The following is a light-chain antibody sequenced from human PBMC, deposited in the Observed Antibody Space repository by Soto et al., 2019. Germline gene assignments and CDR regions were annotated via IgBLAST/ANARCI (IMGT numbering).Light chain of an antibody. V-gene: IGLV2-8*01. CDR3: SSFAGSFYWV. CDR1: SSDVGGYNY. Sequence: QSVLTQPPSASGSPGQSVTISCTGTSSDVGGYNYVSWYQQHPGKAPKLMIYEVSKRPSGVPDRFSGSKSGNTASLTVSGLQAEDEADYYCSSFAGSFYWVFGGVTKVTVL. CDR2: EVS. J-gene: IGLJ2*01.